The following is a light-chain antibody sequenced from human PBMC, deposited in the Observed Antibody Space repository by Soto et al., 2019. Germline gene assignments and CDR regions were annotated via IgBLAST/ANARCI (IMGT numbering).Light chain of an antibody. V-gene: IGKV1-9*01. Sequence: DIQLTQSPSFLSASVGDRVTITCRASQGINNYLAWYQQKAGKAPKLLIYAASTLQSGVPSRFSGSGSGTEFTLTISSLQPEDFATYYCQQVNSYPIAFGQGTRLEIQ. CDR1: QGINNY. J-gene: IGKJ5*01. CDR2: AAS. CDR3: QQVNSYPIA.